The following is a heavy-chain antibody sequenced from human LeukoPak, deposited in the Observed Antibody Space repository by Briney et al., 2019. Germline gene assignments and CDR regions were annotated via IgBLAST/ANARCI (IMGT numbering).Heavy chain of an antibody. D-gene: IGHD1-26*01. CDR3: ARDGNGIVGATSIDY. V-gene: IGHV1-18*01. CDR2: ISAYNGNT. Sequence: ASVKVSCKASGYTFTSYGISWVRQAPGQGLEWMGWISAYNGNTNYAQKLQGRVTMTTDTSTSTAYMELRSLRSDDTAVYYCARDGNGIVGATSIDYWGQGTLVTASS. J-gene: IGHJ4*02. CDR1: GYTFTSYG.